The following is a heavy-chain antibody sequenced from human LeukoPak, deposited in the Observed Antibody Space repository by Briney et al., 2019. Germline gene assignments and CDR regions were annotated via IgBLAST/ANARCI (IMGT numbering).Heavy chain of an antibody. D-gene: IGHD2-21*01. Sequence: GASVKVSCKASGYTFTRNGISWMRQAPGQGLEWMGWISAYNGNTNYAQKFQGRVTMTTDTSTSTAYMELRSLRSDDTAVYYCARESIRVANYYYYYMDVWGKGTTVTVSS. V-gene: IGHV1-18*01. CDR2: ISAYNGNT. J-gene: IGHJ6*03. CDR3: ARESIRVANYYYYYMDV. CDR1: GYTFTRNG.